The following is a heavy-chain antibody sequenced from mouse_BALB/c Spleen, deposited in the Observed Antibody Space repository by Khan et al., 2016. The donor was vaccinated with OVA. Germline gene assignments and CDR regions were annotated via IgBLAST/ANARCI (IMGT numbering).Heavy chain of an antibody. CDR3: ASVYRGDFDY. D-gene: IGHD2-14*01. CDR1: GYSITSDYA. Sequence: VQLKQSGPGLVKPSQSLSLTCTVTGYSITSDYAWNWIRQFPGNKLEWMGYISYSGNTNYNPSLKSRISITRKTYKNQFFLQLNSVTTEDTATCYCASVYRGDFDYWGQGTTLTVSS. CDR2: ISYSGNT. V-gene: IGHV3-2*02. J-gene: IGHJ2*01.